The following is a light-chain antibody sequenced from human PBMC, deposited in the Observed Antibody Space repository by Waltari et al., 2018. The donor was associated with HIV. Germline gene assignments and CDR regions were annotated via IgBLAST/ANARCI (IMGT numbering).Light chain of an antibody. CDR3: SFYTRTRSYV. V-gene: IGLV2-18*01. Sequence: QSALTQPPSVSGSPGQSVTISCTGISSDFANSNAVSWYPQPPGPAPKFILYEVNNRPAGVPDRFSGSKSGNTASLTISGLQAEDEADYYCSFYTRTRSYVFGSGTKVTVL. CDR2: EVN. J-gene: IGLJ1*01. CDR1: SSDFANSNA.